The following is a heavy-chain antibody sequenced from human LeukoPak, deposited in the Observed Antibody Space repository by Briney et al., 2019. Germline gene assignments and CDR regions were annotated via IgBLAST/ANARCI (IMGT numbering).Heavy chain of an antibody. D-gene: IGHD3-10*01. V-gene: IGHV4-39*07. CDR2: IYYSGST. CDR3: ARYGSGSSGEYFQH. J-gene: IGHJ1*01. CDR1: GGSISSSSYY. Sequence: SETLSLTCTVSGGSISSSSYYWGWNRQPPGKGLEWIGSIYYSGSTYYNPSLKSRVTISVDTSKNQFSLKLSSVTAADTAVYYCARYGSGSSGEYFQHWGQGTLVTVSS.